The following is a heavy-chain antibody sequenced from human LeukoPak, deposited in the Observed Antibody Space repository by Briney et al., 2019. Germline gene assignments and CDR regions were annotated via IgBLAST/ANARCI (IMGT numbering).Heavy chain of an antibody. CDR1: GGSISSYY. J-gene: IGHJ3*02. V-gene: IGHV4-59*01. CDR2: IYYSGST. CDR3: ARSEYSYGADAFDI. Sequence: SETLSLTCTVSGGSISSYYWSRIRQPPGKGLEWIGYIYYSGSTNYSPSLKSRVTISVDTSKNQFSLKLSSVTAADTAVYYCARSEYSYGADAFDIWGQGTMVTVSS. D-gene: IGHD5-18*01.